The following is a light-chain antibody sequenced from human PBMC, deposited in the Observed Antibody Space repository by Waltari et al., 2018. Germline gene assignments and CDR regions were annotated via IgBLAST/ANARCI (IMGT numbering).Light chain of an antibody. CDR1: QYISSNY. V-gene: IGKV3-20*01. Sequence: EVVLTQSPDTLSLSPGETATLSCRASQYISSNYLAWYQQKPGQAPRLLIYDASNRATGIADRFSGSVSGTDFTLTISRLEPEDFAVFYCQQYGNSPVTFGGGTKVEIK. CDR3: QQYGNSPVT. CDR2: DAS. J-gene: IGKJ4*01.